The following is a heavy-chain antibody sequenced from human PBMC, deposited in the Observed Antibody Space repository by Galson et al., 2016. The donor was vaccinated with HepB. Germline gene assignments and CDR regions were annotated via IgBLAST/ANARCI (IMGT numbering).Heavy chain of an antibody. Sequence: SVKVSCKAFGYTFPRYGITWVRQAPGQGLEWMGWISPYNDNTNHAQKLQGRVTMTTDLSTSTAYMELRSLTFDDTAVYYCARGGPILWELLQTKDAFDIWGQGTMVTVSS. CDR1: GYTFPRYG. CDR3: ARGGPILWELLQTKDAFDI. J-gene: IGHJ3*02. D-gene: IGHD1-26*01. V-gene: IGHV1-18*01. CDR2: ISPYNDNT.